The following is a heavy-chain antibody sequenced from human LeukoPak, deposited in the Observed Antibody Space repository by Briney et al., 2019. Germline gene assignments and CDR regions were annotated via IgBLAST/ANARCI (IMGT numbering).Heavy chain of an antibody. CDR2: IIPIFGIA. CDR3: ARRKADMINDAFDI. D-gene: IGHD3-22*01. Sequence: KISCEGSGYRFTSYWIAWVRQMPGKGLEWMGGIIPIFGIANYAQKFQGRVTITTDESTSTAYMELSSLRSEDTAVYYCARRKADMINDAFDIWGQGTMVTVSS. V-gene: IGHV1-69*05. CDR1: GYRFTSYW. J-gene: IGHJ3*02.